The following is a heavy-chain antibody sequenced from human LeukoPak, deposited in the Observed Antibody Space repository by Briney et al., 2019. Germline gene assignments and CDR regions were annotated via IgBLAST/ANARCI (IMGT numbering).Heavy chain of an antibody. Sequence: NSSQTLSLTCSVSGDSIDSGGYYWSWIRQHPGRGLEWIGHIYYDGRTYQNPSLKSRVIISVDASKNQFSLNVGSVTAADTAVYFCARIGTASRLNWFDPWGQGTLVTVSS. D-gene: IGHD6-6*01. V-gene: IGHV4-31*03. CDR2: IYYDGRT. J-gene: IGHJ5*02. CDR3: ARIGTASRLNWFDP. CDR1: GDSIDSGGYY.